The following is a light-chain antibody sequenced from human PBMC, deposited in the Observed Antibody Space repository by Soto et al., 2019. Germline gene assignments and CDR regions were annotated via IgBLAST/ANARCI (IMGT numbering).Light chain of an antibody. CDR1: QGIRNF. CDR3: QKYSSVPV. J-gene: IGKJ3*01. CDR2: AAS. V-gene: IGKV1-27*01. Sequence: DIQMTQSPTSLSASVGDRVTITCRASQGIRNFVAWYQQKPGKAPKLLLYAASHLQSGVPSRFSGSGSGTDFTLTLNSQQPENVATYFCQKYSSVPVFGPGTKVDIK.